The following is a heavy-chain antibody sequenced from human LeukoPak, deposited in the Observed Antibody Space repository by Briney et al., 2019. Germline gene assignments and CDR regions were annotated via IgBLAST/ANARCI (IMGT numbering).Heavy chain of an antibody. V-gene: IGHV3-11*01. CDR2: ISSGGSTI. CDR1: GFTFSDYV. CDR3: QSDPQGFRYESSNF. D-gene: IGHD3-22*01. J-gene: IGHJ4*02. Sequence: PGGSLRLSCAASGFTFSDYVMSWIRQAPGKGLEWVSYISSGGSTIYYADSVKGRFTSSRDNAKNLLYLQMNSLRVDDTAVYYCQSDPQGFRYESSNFWGQGTLVTVSS.